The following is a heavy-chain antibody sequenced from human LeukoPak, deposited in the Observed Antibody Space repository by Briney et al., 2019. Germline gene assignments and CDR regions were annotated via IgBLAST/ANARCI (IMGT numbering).Heavy chain of an antibody. Sequence: GRSLRLSCAASGFTFSSYAMHWVRQAPGKGLEWVAVISYDGSNKYYADSVKGRFTISRDNSKNTLYLQMNSLRAEDTAVYYCARGILWFGELSGLGYWGQGTLVTVSS. V-gene: IGHV3-30*01. CDR2: ISYDGSNK. J-gene: IGHJ4*02. D-gene: IGHD3-10*01. CDR1: GFTFSSYA. CDR3: ARGILWFGELSGLGY.